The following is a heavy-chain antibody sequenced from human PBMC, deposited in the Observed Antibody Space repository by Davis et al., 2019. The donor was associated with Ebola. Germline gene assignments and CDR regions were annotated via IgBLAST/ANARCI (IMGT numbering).Heavy chain of an antibody. Sequence: MPSETLSLTCTVSGGSISSDYWSWTRQPPGTGLEWIGYIYYTGSTNYNPSLRSRVTISVDTSKNQFSLKLTSVTAADTAVYYCARYCGSSICFDRAMDVWGQGTTVTVSS. CDR1: GGSISSDY. V-gene: IGHV4-59*01. D-gene: IGHD2-2*01. CDR2: IYYTGST. CDR3: ARYCGSSICFDRAMDV. J-gene: IGHJ6*02.